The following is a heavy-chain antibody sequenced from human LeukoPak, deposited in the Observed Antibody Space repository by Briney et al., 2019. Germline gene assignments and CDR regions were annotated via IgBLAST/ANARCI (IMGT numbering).Heavy chain of an antibody. V-gene: IGHV3-49*04. Sequence: GGTLRLSCIISGFTFGDHAMSWVRQPPGKGQGREGFVRSKGYGGTTEYAASVKGRFTISRDDSKSIAYLQMNSLKSEDTAVYYCTRGPTGRWLYYGMDVWGQGTTVIVSS. CDR2: VRSKGYGGTT. CDR1: GFTFGDHA. D-gene: IGHD5-24*01. CDR3: TRGPTGRWLYYGMDV. J-gene: IGHJ6*02.